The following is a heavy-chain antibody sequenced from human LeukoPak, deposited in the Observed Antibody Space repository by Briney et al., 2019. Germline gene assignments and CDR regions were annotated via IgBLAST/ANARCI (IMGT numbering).Heavy chain of an antibody. CDR2: INPNSGGT. Sequence: ASVKVSCKASGYTFTGYYMHWVRQAPGQGLEWMGWINPNSGGTNYAQKFQGRVTMTRDTPISTAYMELGRLRSDDTAVYYCARDDGGSYNFDYWGQGTLVTVSS. V-gene: IGHV1-2*02. CDR1: GYTFTGYY. J-gene: IGHJ4*02. D-gene: IGHD1-26*01. CDR3: ARDDGGSYNFDY.